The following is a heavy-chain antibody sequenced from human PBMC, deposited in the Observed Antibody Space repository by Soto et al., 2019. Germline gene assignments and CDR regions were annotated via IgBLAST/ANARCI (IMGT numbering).Heavy chain of an antibody. CDR2: INGGTGDT. D-gene: IGHD4-17*01. V-gene: IGHV1-3*01. CDR1: GYTFTNHA. Sequence: ASVKVSCKASGYTFTNHAMHWVRQARGQRPEWMGWINGGTGDTGSSQKFQGRVTITRDTSASTAYMDLSSLRSEDTAVYYCARAYAGYFDYWGQGTLVTVSS. CDR3: ARAYAGYFDY. J-gene: IGHJ4*02.